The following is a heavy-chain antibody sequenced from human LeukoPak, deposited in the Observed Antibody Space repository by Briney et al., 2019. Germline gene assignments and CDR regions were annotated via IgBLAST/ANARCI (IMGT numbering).Heavy chain of an antibody. Sequence: SGTLSLTCTVSGGSISSSSYYWGWIRQPPGKGLEWIGSIYYSGSTYYNPSLKSRVTISVDTSKKQFSLKLSSVTAADTAVYYCARVEEGYGSGRRENYYYYYMDVWGKGTTVTISS. CDR1: GGSISSSSYY. CDR2: IYYSGST. J-gene: IGHJ6*03. V-gene: IGHV4-39*07. CDR3: ARVEEGYGSGRRENYYYYYMDV. D-gene: IGHD3-10*01.